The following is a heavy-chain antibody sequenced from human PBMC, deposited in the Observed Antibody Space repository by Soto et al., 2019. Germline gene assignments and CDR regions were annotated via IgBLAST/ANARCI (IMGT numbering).Heavy chain of an antibody. J-gene: IGHJ6*03. Sequence: GGSLRLSCAASGFTFSSYAMSWVRQAPGKGLEWVSAISGSGGSTYYADSVKGRFTISRDNSKNTLYLQMNSLRAEDTAVYYCAKAASSSLIYRYYYMDVWGKGTTVTVSS. D-gene: IGHD6-6*01. CDR1: GFTFSSYA. CDR2: ISGSGGST. V-gene: IGHV3-23*01. CDR3: AKAASSSLIYRYYYMDV.